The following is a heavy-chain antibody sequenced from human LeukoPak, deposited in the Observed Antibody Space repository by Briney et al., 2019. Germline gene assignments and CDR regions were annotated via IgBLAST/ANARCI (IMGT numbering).Heavy chain of an antibody. J-gene: IGHJ4*02. V-gene: IGHV4-38-2*02. CDR3: GSPNWNYDFDY. D-gene: IGHD1-7*01. Sequence: PSETLSLTCTVSGYSISSGYYWGGSRQPPGRGLEWIGIIYHSGSTYYNTSLKSRVTISVDTSKNQFSVKLSSVTAAETAVYYCGSPNWNYDFDYWGQGTLVTVSS. CDR1: GYSISSGYY. CDR2: IYHSGST.